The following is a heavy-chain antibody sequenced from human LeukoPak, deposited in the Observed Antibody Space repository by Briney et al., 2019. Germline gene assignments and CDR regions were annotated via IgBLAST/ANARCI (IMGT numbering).Heavy chain of an antibody. CDR1: GFTFNNYA. Sequence: GGSLRLSCAASGFTFNNYAMNWVRQAPGKGLEWVSSISGGGGTTYYADSAKGRFTISRDNSQNTLYLQMNSLRAEDTAVYYCARDYADYVGYFFFDYRGQGTLVTVSS. CDR3: ARDYADYVGYFFFDY. CDR2: ISGGGGTT. J-gene: IGHJ4*02. D-gene: IGHD4-17*01. V-gene: IGHV3-23*01.